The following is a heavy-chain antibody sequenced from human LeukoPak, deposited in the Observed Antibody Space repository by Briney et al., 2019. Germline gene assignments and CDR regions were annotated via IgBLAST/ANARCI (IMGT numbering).Heavy chain of an antibody. Sequence: ASVNVSRKASGGTFSSYAISWVRQAPGQGLEWMGRIIPILGIANYAQKFQGRVTITADKSTSTAYMELSSLRSEDTAVYYCARDRFMSRSYALYYGMDVWGQGTTVTVSS. CDR3: ARDRFMSRSYALYYGMDV. CDR1: GGTFSSYA. J-gene: IGHJ6*02. CDR2: IIPILGIA. D-gene: IGHD3-10*01. V-gene: IGHV1-69*04.